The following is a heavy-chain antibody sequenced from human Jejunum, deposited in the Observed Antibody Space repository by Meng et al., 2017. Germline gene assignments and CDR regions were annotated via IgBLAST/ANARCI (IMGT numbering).Heavy chain of an antibody. V-gene: IGHV4-4*02. D-gene: IGHD2/OR15-2a*01. CDR3: ARAEYVRYFDL. CDR2: VYHSGST. Sequence: QVQLQESGPGLVKPSETLSLTCAVSGGSIESNNWWTWIRQPPGQGLEWIGEVYHSGSTHYNPSLQSRVTISIDNSKNRFSLSLNSVTAADTAIYYCARAEYVRYFDLWGRGTLVTVSS. CDR1: GGSIESNNW. J-gene: IGHJ2*01.